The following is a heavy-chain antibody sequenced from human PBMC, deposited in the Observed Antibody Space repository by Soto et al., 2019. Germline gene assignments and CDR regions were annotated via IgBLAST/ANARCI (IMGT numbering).Heavy chain of an antibody. CDR1: GVSTIDYY. CDR2: VYFRGRT. D-gene: IGHD3-10*02. Sequence: QVQLQESGPGLVKPSETLSLSCTFSGVSTIDYYWTWIRQTPGQGLEWLGYVYFRGRTSYNPSLTSRVAMSVDTSKSQFSLRLRSVTAADTAMYYCASSVYVRGDNYHFDYWGQGLLVTVSS. CDR3: ASSVYVRGDNYHFDY. V-gene: IGHV4-59*01. J-gene: IGHJ4*02.